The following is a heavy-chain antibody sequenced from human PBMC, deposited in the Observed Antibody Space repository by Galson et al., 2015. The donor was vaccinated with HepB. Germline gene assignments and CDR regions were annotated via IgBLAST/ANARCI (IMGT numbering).Heavy chain of an antibody. Sequence: SLRLSCAASDFTVSSNYMNWVRQAPGKGLEWVSIIYSGGRTYYADSVKGRLTNASDNSKNTLYLQMNSLRVEDTDIYYCARERGLGTDYYYAMDVWGQGTTVTVSS. CDR1: DFTVSSNY. CDR2: IYSGGRT. CDR3: ARERGLGTDYYYAMDV. J-gene: IGHJ6*02. V-gene: IGHV3-53*01. D-gene: IGHD7-27*01.